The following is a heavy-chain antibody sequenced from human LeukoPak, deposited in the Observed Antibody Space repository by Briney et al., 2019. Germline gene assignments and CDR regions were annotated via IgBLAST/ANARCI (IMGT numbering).Heavy chain of an antibody. Sequence: SETLSLTCTVSGGSISSGSYYWSWIRQPAGKGLEWIGRIYTSGSTNYNPSLKSRVTISVDTSKNQFSLKLSSVTAADTAVYYCARGLRGYNFGFDPWGQGTLVTVSS. CDR2: IYTSGST. J-gene: IGHJ5*02. V-gene: IGHV4-61*02. D-gene: IGHD5-24*01. CDR3: ARGLRGYNFGFDP. CDR1: GGSISSGSYY.